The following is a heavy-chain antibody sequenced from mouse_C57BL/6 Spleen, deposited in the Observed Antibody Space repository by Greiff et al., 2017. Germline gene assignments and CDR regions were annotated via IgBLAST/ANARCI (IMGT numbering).Heavy chain of an antibody. CDR3: ARNIDSNPGGYYAMDY. Sequence: QVQLKQPGAELVRPGSSVKLSCKASGYTFTSYWMHWVKQRPIQGLEWIGNIDPSDSETHYNQKFKDKATLTVDKSSSTAYMQLSSLTSEDSAVYYCARNIDSNPGGYYAMDYWGQGTSVTVSS. J-gene: IGHJ4*01. CDR2: IDPSDSET. D-gene: IGHD2-5*01. CDR1: GYTFTSYW. V-gene: IGHV1-52*01.